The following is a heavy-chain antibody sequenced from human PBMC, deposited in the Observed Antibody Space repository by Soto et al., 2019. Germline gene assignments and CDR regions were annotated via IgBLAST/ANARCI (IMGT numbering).Heavy chain of an antibody. J-gene: IGHJ4*02. D-gene: IGHD6-13*01. Sequence: PSETLSLTCAVSGGSISSSNWWSWVRQPPGKGLEWIGEIYHSGSTNYNPSLKSRVTISVDKSKNQFSLKLSSVTAADTAVYYCARGPYSSSWPLDYWGQGTLVTVSS. CDR2: IYHSGST. V-gene: IGHV4-4*02. CDR1: GGSISSSNW. CDR3: ARGPYSSSWPLDY.